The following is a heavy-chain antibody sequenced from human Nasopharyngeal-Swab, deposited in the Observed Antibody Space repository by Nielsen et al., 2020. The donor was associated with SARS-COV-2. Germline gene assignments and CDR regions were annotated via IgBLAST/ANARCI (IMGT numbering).Heavy chain of an antibody. D-gene: IGHD4/OR15-4a*01. V-gene: IGHV3-73*01. CDR1: GFIFSASA. Sequence: ESLKISCAASGFIFSASAMHWVRQAPGKGLEWLGRIGDKDHNYAPTYGASVKGRLTISRDDSKNTAFLQMDSLNTEDTALYYCTTDYYFDYWGQGTLVTVSS. CDR3: TTDYYFDY. J-gene: IGHJ4*02. CDR2: IGDKDHNYAP.